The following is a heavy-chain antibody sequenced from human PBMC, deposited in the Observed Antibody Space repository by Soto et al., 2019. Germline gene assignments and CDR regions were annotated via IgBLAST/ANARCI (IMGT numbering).Heavy chain of an antibody. V-gene: IGHV4-4*07. J-gene: IGHJ2*01. CDR3: ARAIRTYWYFDL. CDR2: IYTSGST. CDR1: GGSISSYY. D-gene: IGHD4-17*01. Sequence: QVQLQESGPGLVKPSETLSLTCTVSGGSISSYYWSWVRQPAGKGLEWIGRIYTSGSTNYNPSLMSRVTLSVDTSKNQFPLKLSSVTAADTAVYYCARAIRTYWYFDLWGRGTLVTVSS.